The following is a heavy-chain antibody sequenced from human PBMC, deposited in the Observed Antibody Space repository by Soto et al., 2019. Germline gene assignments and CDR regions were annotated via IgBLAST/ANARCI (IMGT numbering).Heavy chain of an antibody. J-gene: IGHJ6*04. CDR1: GFTFSGSA. D-gene: IGHD3-3*01. CDR3: TSFGYYDFWSGYHGADV. V-gene: IGHV3-73*01. CDR2: IRSKANSYAT. Sequence: GGSLRLSCAASGFTFSGSAMHWVRQASGKGLEWVGRIRSKANSYATAYAASVKGRFTISKDDSKNTAYLQMNSLKTEDTAVYYCTSFGYYDFWSGYHGADVWGKGTTVTVPQ.